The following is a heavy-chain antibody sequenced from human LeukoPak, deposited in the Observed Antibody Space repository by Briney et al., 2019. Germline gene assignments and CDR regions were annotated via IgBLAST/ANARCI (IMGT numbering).Heavy chain of an antibody. D-gene: IGHD2-15*01. CDR1: GYTFTGYY. V-gene: IGHV1-2*02. CDR3: AKAPFCSGGSCYETFDY. Sequence: ASVKVSCKASGYTFTGYYMHWVRQAPGQGLEWMGWINPNSGGTNYAQKFQGRVTMTRDTSISTAYMELSRLRSDDTAVYYCAKAPFCSGGSCYETFDYWGQGTLVTVSS. J-gene: IGHJ4*02. CDR2: INPNSGGT.